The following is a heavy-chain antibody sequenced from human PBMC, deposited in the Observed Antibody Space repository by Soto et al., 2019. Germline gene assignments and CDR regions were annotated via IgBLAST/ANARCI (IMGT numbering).Heavy chain of an antibody. CDR3: AKREGYNSYDDAFDI. Sequence: SETRSLASTVSGGSISTISYYCGWSGQPPGKGLEVIGSIYYSGSTYYNPSLKSRLTISVDTSKHQSSLKLSPVTAADTAVYYCAKREGYNSYDDAFDIWGQGTMVTVS. CDR2: IYYSGST. V-gene: IGHV4-39*01. D-gene: IGHD5-12*01. J-gene: IGHJ3*02. CDR1: GGSISTISYY.